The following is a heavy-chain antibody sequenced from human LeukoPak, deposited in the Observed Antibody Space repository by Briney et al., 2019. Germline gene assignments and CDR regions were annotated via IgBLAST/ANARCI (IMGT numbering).Heavy chain of an antibody. Sequence: ASVKVSCKASGYTFTSYGISWVRQAPGQGLEWMGWISAYNGNTNYAQKLQGRVTMTTDTSTSTAYMELRSLRSDDTAVYYCARDGSSSWYPTSEYFQHWGQGTLVTVSS. V-gene: IGHV1-18*01. D-gene: IGHD6-13*01. CDR1: GYTFTSYG. CDR3: ARDGSSSWYPTSEYFQH. J-gene: IGHJ1*01. CDR2: ISAYNGNT.